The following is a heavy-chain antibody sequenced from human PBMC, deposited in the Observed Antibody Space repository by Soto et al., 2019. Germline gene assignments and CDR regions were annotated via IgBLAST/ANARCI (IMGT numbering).Heavy chain of an antibody. D-gene: IGHD3-10*01. CDR3: ARDPLYYYGSGSYYPY. CDR1: GFTFSSYE. CDR2: ISSSGSTI. Sequence: PGESLKISCAASGFTFSSYEMNWVRQAPGKGLEWVSYISSSGSTIYYADSVKGRFTISRDNAKNSLYLQMNSLRAEDTAVYYCARDPLYYYGSGSYYPYWGQGTLVTVSS. J-gene: IGHJ4*02. V-gene: IGHV3-48*03.